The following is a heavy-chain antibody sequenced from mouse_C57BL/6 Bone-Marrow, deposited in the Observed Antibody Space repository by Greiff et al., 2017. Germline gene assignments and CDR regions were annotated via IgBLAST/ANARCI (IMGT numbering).Heavy chain of an antibody. D-gene: IGHD2-4*01. J-gene: IGHJ4*01. CDR1: GFNITDDY. V-gene: IGHV14-4*01. CDR2: IAPENGDT. CDR3: TNDYGPNYYAMDD. Sequence: EVKLQESGAELVRPGASVKLSCTASGFNITDDYMHWVKQRPEQGLEWIGWIAPENGDTEYASKFQGKATITADTSSNTAYLQLSSLTSEDTAVDYCTNDYGPNYYAMDDWGQGTSVTVSS.